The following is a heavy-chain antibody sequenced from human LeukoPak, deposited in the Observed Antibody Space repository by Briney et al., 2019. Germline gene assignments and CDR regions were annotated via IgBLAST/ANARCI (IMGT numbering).Heavy chain of an antibody. J-gene: IGHJ4*02. D-gene: IGHD4-23*01. CDR2: INDSGST. Sequence: SETLSLTCTVSGGSISSSSYYWGWIRQPPGKGLEWIGSINDSGSTYYNPSLKSRVTISIDTSENQFSLKLASVTAADTAVYYCARQIGAGRWSFDYWGEGTLVTVSS. V-gene: IGHV4-39*01. CDR3: ARQIGAGRWSFDY. CDR1: GGSISSSSYY.